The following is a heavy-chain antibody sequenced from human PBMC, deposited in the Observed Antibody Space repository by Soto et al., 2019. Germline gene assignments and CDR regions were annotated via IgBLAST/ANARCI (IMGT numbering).Heavy chain of an antibody. Sequence: SVKVSCKASGGTFSSYAISWVRQAPGQGLAWMGGIIPIFGTANYAQKFQGRVTITADESTSTAYMELSSLRSEDTAVYYCAREEGAVAGTFYFDYWGQGTLVTVSS. D-gene: IGHD6-19*01. J-gene: IGHJ4*02. CDR1: GGTFSSYA. V-gene: IGHV1-69*13. CDR3: AREEGAVAGTFYFDY. CDR2: IIPIFGTA.